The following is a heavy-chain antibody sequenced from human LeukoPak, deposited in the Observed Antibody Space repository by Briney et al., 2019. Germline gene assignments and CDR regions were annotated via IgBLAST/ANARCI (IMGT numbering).Heavy chain of an antibody. Sequence: RGGSLRLSCAASGFTFSSYDMIGLRQSPGKGLEWGSYIIGCGGSILYADPVKGRFNISRDNSKNTLYLQMTSVKAEDTAVYYCATGGLWQLLLDWGQGTLVTVSS. CDR1: GFTFSSYD. D-gene: IGHD2-15*01. CDR3: ATGGLWQLLLD. CDR2: IIGCGGSI. J-gene: IGHJ4*02. V-gene: IGHV3-23*01.